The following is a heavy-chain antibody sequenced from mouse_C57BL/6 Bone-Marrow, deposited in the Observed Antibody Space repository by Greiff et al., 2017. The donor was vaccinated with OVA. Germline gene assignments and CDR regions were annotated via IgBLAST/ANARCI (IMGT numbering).Heavy chain of an antibody. J-gene: IGHJ3*01. CDR2: IYPGDGDT. CDR3: ARDYGTWFAY. CDR1: GYAFSSSW. Sequence: QVQLQQSGPELVKPGASVKISCKASGYAFSSSWMNWVKQRPGKGLEWIGRIYPGDGDTNYNGKLKGKATLTADKSSSTAYMQLSSLTSEDSAVYFCARDYGTWFAYWGQGTLVTVSA. D-gene: IGHD1-1*01. V-gene: IGHV1-82*01.